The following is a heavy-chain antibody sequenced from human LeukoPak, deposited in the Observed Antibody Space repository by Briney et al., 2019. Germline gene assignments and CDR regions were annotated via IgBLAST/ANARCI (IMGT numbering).Heavy chain of an antibody. CDR2: IYPGDSDT. V-gene: IGHV5-51*01. D-gene: IGHD4-17*01. CDR3: ASDDYGDYVL. Sequence: KPGESLKISCKASGYNATIYWIGWVRQMPGKGLEWVGIIYPGDSDTRYSPSFQGQVTISADKSISTAYLQWSSLKASDTAMYYCASDDYGDYVLWGQGTLVTVSS. J-gene: IGHJ4*02. CDR1: GYNATIYW.